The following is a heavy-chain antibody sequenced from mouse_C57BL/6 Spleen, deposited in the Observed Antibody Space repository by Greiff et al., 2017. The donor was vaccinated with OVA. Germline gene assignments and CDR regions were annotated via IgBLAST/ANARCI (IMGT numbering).Heavy chain of an antibody. CDR3: ARDLGTVVATGDYYAMDY. Sequence: EVNVVESGGGLVKPGGSLKLSCAASGFTFSSYAMSWVRQTPEKRLEWVATISDGGSYTYYPDNVKGRFTISRDNAKNNLYLQMSHLKSEDTAMYYCARDLGTVVATGDYYAMDYWGQGTSVTVSS. CDR2: ISDGGSYT. CDR1: GFTFSSYA. V-gene: IGHV5-4*01. D-gene: IGHD1-1*01. J-gene: IGHJ4*01.